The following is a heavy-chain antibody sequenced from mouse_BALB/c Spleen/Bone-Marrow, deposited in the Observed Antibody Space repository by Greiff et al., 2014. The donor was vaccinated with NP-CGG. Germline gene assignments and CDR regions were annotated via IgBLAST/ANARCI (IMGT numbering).Heavy chain of an antibody. CDR2: ISSGGTYT. J-gene: IGHJ3*01. D-gene: IGHD1-2*01. CDR3: SRAEGKLLRQLLAH. V-gene: IGHV5-9-4*01. Sequence: DVMLVESGGGLVKPGGSLKLSCAASGFTFSSYDMSWVRQSPEKRLEWVADISSGGTYTYYPDIVTGRFTISRDNAKNTLYLEMSSLRSGDTAMYYCSRAEGKLLRQLLAHWGQGTLVTVSA. CDR1: GFTFSSYD.